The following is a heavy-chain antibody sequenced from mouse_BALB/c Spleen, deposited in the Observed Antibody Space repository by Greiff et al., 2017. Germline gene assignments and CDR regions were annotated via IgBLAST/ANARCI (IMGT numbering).Heavy chain of an antibody. V-gene: IGHV5-4*02. D-gene: IGHD2-10*01. CDR2: ISDGGSYT. Sequence: EVKLMESGGGLVKPGGSLKLSCAASGFTFSDYYMYWVRQTPEKRLEWVATISDGGSYTYYPDSVKGRFTISRDNAKNNLYLQMSSLKSEDTAMYYCARASYGNYNYFDYWGQGTTLTVSS. J-gene: IGHJ2*01. CDR1: GFTFSDYY. CDR3: ARASYGNYNYFDY.